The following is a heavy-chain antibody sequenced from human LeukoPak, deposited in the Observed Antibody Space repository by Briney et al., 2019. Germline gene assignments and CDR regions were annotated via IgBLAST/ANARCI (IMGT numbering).Heavy chain of an antibody. D-gene: IGHD4-17*01. Sequence: SETLSLTCTVSGGSISTYYWNWIRQSPGKGLEWIGYMYYSGSTNYNPSLKSRVTISVDTSKNESSLKLSSVAAADTAVYYCARTPATTWTNHFDYWGQGTLVTVSS. CDR1: GGSISTYY. V-gene: IGHV4-59*01. CDR3: ARTPATTWTNHFDY. J-gene: IGHJ4*02. CDR2: MYYSGST.